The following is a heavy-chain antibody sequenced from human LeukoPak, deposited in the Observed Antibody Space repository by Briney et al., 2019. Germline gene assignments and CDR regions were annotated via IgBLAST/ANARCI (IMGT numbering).Heavy chain of an antibody. CDR2: IYYTGST. CDR1: AGSISIYD. V-gene: IGHV4-59*01. CDR3: ARGPHYYSYYGLDV. Sequence: SETLSLTCTVSAGSISIYDWSWIRRPPGKGLEWIGPIYYTGSTNYNPSLESRVTMSVDTSKNQFSLKLSSLTAADTAVYFCARGPHYYSYYGLDVWGQGTTVTVSS. J-gene: IGHJ6*02.